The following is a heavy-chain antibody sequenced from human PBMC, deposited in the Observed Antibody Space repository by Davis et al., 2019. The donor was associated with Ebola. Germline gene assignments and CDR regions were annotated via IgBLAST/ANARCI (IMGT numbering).Heavy chain of an antibody. Sequence: PGGSLTLSCAASGFTFSNYWMTWVRQAPGTGLEWVAVISYDGSNKSYAHSVKGGFTISRDNSKNTQYLQMNSLRAEDTAVDYWARDKLWDFWRGYYTGSFDYWGQGTLVTVSS. J-gene: IGHJ4*02. CDR3: ARDKLWDFWRGYYTGSFDY. V-gene: IGHV3-30-3*01. CDR1: GFTFSNYW. CDR2: ISYDGSNK. D-gene: IGHD3-3*01.